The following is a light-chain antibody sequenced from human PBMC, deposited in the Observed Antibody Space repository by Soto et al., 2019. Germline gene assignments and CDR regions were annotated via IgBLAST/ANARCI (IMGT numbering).Light chain of an antibody. CDR1: QTVGSR. V-gene: IGKV3-11*01. CDR3: HQRRSWPQT. J-gene: IGKJ1*01. CDR2: ETS. Sequence: EIVLTQSPATLSSSPGERVTLSCRASQTVGSRLAWYQHRPGQAPRLLLFETSNRATGIPARFSGSGSGTDFTLTISSLEPEDFAVYYCHQRRSWPQTFGQGTKVEIK.